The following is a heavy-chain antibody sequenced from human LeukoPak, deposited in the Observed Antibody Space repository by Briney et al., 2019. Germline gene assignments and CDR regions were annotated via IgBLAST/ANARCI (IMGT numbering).Heavy chain of an antibody. J-gene: IGHJ4*02. CDR3: AKGAVPPDF. CDR1: GFTYTSYA. CDR2: ISGNGGTT. Sequence: GGSLRLXCAASGFTYTSYAMSWVRQAPGKGLESLSTISGNGGTTYYADSVKGRFTISRDNSKNTVHLQMNSLRVEDTAVYYCAKGAVPPDFWGQGTLVTVSS. D-gene: IGHD6-19*01. V-gene: IGHV3-23*01.